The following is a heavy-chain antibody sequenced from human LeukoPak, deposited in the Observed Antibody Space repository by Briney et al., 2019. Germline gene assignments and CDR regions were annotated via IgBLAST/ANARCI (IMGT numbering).Heavy chain of an antibody. CDR1: GFTFSTYA. J-gene: IGHJ4*02. Sequence: GGSLRLSCAASGFTFSTYAIHWVRQAPGKGLEWVAVISYDGSKKYYADSVKGRFTISRDNSKNTLYLQMNSLRPEDTAVYYCARDLGVEGRYYYFDCWGQGTLVTVSS. V-gene: IGHV3-30-3*01. CDR3: ARDLGVEGRYYYFDC. CDR2: ISYDGSKK. D-gene: IGHD1-1*01.